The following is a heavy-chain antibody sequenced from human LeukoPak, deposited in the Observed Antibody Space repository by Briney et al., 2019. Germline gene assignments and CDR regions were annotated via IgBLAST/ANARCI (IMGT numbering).Heavy chain of an antibody. CDR2: IYYSGST. Sequence: SETLSLTCTVSGGSISSYYWSWIRQPPGKGLEWIGYIYYSGSTNYNPSLKSRVTISVDTSKNQFSLKLSSVTAADTAVYYCAREYDSWSGYYKRPPGAFDIWGQGTMVTVSS. J-gene: IGHJ3*02. CDR3: AREYDSWSGYYKRPPGAFDI. CDR1: GGSISSYY. D-gene: IGHD3-3*01. V-gene: IGHV4-59*01.